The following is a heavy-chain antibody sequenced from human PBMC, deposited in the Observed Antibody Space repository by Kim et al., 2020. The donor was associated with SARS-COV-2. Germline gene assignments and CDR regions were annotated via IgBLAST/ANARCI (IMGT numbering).Heavy chain of an antibody. D-gene: IGHD5-12*01. V-gene: IGHV3-30*04. CDR2: ISNDGSWQ. CDR3: ARAGGTSGHAGWFDA. CDR1: GFTFSDSP. Sequence: GGSLRLSCAASGFTFSDSPMHWVRQAPGKGLEWVAVISNDGSWQSYPESVKGRFIISSDNSKNTLYMEMNSLRREDTATYYCARAGGTSGHAGWFDARGQGILVTVSS. J-gene: IGHJ5*02.